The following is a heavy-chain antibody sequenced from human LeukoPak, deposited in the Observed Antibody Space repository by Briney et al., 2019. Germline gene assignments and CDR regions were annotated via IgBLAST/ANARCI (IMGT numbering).Heavy chain of an antibody. D-gene: IGHD4-11*01. CDR3: ARGGPMTTVSNYYYYGMDV. Sequence: PSETLSLTCAVYGGSFSGYYWSWIRQPPGKGLEWIGEINHSGSTNHNPSLKSRVTISVDTSKNQFSLKLSSVTAADTAVYYCARGGPMTTVSNYYYYGMDVWGQGTTVTVSS. CDR1: GGSFSGYY. CDR2: INHSGST. J-gene: IGHJ6*02. V-gene: IGHV4-34*01.